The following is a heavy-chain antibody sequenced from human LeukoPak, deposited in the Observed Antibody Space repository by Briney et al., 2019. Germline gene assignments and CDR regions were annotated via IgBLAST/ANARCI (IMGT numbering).Heavy chain of an antibody. CDR2: IKQDETEK. CDR3: ARAGGSTVSHSDY. D-gene: IGHD4-17*01. CDR1: GFTFSNFW. Sequence: PGESLRLSCTASGFTFSNFWMGWVRQAPGKGLEWVANIKQDETEKFYLGSVKGRFTISRDNAKNSLYLQMNSLRAEDTAVYYCARAGGSTVSHSDYWGQGTLVTVSS. J-gene: IGHJ4*02. V-gene: IGHV3-7*01.